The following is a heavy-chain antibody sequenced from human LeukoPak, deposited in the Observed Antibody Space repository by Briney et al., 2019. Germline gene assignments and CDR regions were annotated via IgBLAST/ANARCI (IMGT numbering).Heavy chain of an antibody. V-gene: IGHV3-23*01. CDR2: ISGSGGST. CDR1: GFTFSSYA. J-gene: IGHJ4*02. D-gene: IGHD3-10*01. CDR3: AKGRGAVTFGYYFDY. Sequence: GGSLRLSCAASGFTFSSYAMSWVRQAPGKGLEWVSAISGSGGSTYYADSVKGRFTISRDNSKNTLYLQMNSLRAEDTAVYYCAKGRGAVTFGYYFDYWGQGTLVTVSS.